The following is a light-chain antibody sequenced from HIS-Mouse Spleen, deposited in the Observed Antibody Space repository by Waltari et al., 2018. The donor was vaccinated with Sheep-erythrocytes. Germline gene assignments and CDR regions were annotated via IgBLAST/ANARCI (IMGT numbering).Light chain of an antibody. CDR2: DVS. CDR3: CSYAGSYNHV. J-gene: IGLJ1*01. Sequence: QSALTQPRSVSGSPGQSVTISCTGTSSDVGCYHYVSWYQQQPGKAPKLMIYDVSKRPSGVPDRFSGSKSGNTASLTISGLQAEDEADYYCCSYAGSYNHVFATGTKVTVL. CDR1: SSDVGCYHY. V-gene: IGLV2-11*01.